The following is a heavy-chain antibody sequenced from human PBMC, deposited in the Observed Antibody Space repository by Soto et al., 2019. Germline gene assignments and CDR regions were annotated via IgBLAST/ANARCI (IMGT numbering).Heavy chain of an antibody. CDR3: ARASGEYYYDSSGYWFDY. D-gene: IGHD3-22*01. V-gene: IGHV4-59*12. CDR1: GGSISSYY. Sequence: PSETLSLTCTVSGGSISSYYWSWIRQPPGKGLEWIGYIYYSGSTNYNPSLKSRVTISVDTSKNQFSLKLSSVTAADTAVYYCARASGEYYYDSSGYWFDYWGQGTLVTVS. J-gene: IGHJ4*02. CDR2: IYYSGST.